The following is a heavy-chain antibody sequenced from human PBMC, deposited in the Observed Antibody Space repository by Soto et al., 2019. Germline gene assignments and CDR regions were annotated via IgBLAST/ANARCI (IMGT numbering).Heavy chain of an antibody. CDR3: AKNIAVTTADYGMDV. CDR1: GLTFSSHA. D-gene: IGHD4-17*01. Sequence: EVQLLESGGGLVQPGGSLRLSCAASGLTFSSHAMSWVRQAPGKGLQWVSAISGSGGVTYYADSVKGRFTISRDNSKNTLYLQMNSRTAVDTAVYYYAKNIAVTTADYGMDVWGQGPTVTVS. J-gene: IGHJ6*01. V-gene: IGHV3-23*01. CDR2: ISGSGGVT.